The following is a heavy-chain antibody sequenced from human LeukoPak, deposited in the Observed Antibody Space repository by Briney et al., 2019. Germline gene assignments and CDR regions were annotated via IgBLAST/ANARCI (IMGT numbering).Heavy chain of an antibody. CDR3: ARQLSSGYYYGPYYFDY. CDR2: IYSGGST. Sequence: GGSLRLSCTASGFTFSSSEMNWVRQAPGKALEWVSVIYSGGSTYYADSVKGRFTISRDNSKNTLYLQMNILRAEDTAVYYCARQLSSGYYYGPYYFDYWGQGTLVTVSS. D-gene: IGHD3-22*01. J-gene: IGHJ4*02. CDR1: GFTFSSSE. V-gene: IGHV3-66*04.